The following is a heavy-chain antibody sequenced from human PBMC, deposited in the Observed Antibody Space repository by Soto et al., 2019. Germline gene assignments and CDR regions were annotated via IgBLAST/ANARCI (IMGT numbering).Heavy chain of an antibody. CDR2: INPSEGST. Sequence: QVHLVQSGAEVKNPGASVKLSCKASGYTFTSYYMHWVRQAPGQGLEWMGIINPSEGSTAYAQEFQGRVTLTRYTSTSIVYMELSSLRSEDTAVYYCARDNGRDQILSGWGDALDNWGQGTTVTVSS. CDR1: GYTFTSYY. CDR3: ARDNGRDQILSGWGDALDN. V-gene: IGHV1-46*01. J-gene: IGHJ3*02. D-gene: IGHD6-19*01.